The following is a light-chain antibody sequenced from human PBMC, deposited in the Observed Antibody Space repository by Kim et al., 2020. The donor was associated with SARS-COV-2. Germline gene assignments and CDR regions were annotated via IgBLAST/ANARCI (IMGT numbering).Light chain of an antibody. J-gene: IGKJ4*01. CDR2: GAS. CDR3: QQANTFPLT. Sequence: DIQMTQSPSSVSASVGDRVTISRRASQDISGWLAWYQFKAGKAPKLLIYGASRLQDGVPPRFTGSASGTDFTLTINNLQPEDFATYYCQQANTFPLTFGGGTKVDIK. V-gene: IGKV1-12*01. CDR1: QDISGW.